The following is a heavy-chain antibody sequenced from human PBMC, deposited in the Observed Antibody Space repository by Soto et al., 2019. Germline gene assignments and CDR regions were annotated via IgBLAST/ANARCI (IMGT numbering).Heavy chain of an antibody. CDR1: GFTFSSYA. Sequence: GGSLRLSCAASGFTFSSYAMHWVRQAPGKGLEWVAVISYDVSNKYYADSVKGRFTISRDNSKNTLYLQMNSLRAEDTAVYYCAREDLDWFTPSAQYGMDVWGQGTTVTFSS. D-gene: IGHD3-9*01. CDR3: AREDLDWFTPSAQYGMDV. V-gene: IGHV3-30-3*01. CDR2: ISYDVSNK. J-gene: IGHJ6*02.